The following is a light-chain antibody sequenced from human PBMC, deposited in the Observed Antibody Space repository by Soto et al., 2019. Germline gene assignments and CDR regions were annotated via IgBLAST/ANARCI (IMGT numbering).Light chain of an antibody. CDR2: KDS. V-gene: IGLV3-27*01. CDR3: YSAADNNPV. J-gene: IGLJ3*02. Sequence: YELTQPSSVSVSPGQTARITCSGDVLAKKYARWFQQKPGQAPVLVIYKDSERPSGIPERFSGSSSGTTVTLTISGAQVEDEADYHCYSAADNNPVFGGGTKLTVL. CDR1: VLAKKY.